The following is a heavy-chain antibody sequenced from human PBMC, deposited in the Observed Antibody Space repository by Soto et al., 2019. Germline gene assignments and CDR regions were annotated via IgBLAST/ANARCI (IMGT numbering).Heavy chain of an antibody. D-gene: IGHD5-12*01. V-gene: IGHV3-23*01. CDR1: GFTFSSYA. Sequence: EVQLLESGGGLVQPGGSLRLSCAASGFTFSSYAMSWVRQAPGKGLEWVSGVSGSGGSTYYADSVRGRFTISRDNSKNTLFVQMNSLRAEDTAVYYCAKGSGGGYTALDSWGQGALVTVSS. CDR3: AKGSGGGYTALDS. CDR2: VSGSGGST. J-gene: IGHJ4*02.